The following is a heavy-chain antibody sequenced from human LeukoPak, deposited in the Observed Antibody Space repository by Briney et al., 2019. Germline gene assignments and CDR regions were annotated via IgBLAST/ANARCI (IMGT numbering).Heavy chain of an antibody. D-gene: IGHD1-26*01. J-gene: IGHJ4*02. V-gene: IGHV3-74*01. CDR3: ARGGTSGSLIY. Sequence: PGGSLRLSCAASGFTFSNYWMHWVRQDPLKGLVWVSRINSDGGSTGYADSVKGRFIISRDNTKNTLYLQMNSLRAEDTALYYCARGGTSGSLIYWGQGTLVTVSS. CDR2: INSDGGST. CDR1: GFTFSNYW.